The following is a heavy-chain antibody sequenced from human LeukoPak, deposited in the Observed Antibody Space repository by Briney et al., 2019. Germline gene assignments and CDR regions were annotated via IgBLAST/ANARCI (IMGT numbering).Heavy chain of an antibody. CDR2: IRSKANSYAT. CDR1: GFTFSGSA. V-gene: IGHV3-73*01. Sequence: GGSLRLSCAASGFTFSGSAMHWVRQASGKGLEWVGRIRSKANSYATAYAASVKGRFTISRDDSKNTAYLQMNSLKTEDTAVYYCTRLLEWGWFGFDYWGQGTLVTVSS. D-gene: IGHD3-10*01. CDR3: TRLLEWGWFGFDY. J-gene: IGHJ4*02.